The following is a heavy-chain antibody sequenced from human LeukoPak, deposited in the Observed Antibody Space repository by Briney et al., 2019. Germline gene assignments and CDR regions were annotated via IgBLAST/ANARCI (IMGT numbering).Heavy chain of an antibody. V-gene: IGHV4-39*01. J-gene: IGHJ5*02. CDR1: GGSITSSSYY. Sequence: SETLSLTCTVSGGSITSSSYYWGWIRQPPGKGLEWIGSIYYSGSTYYNPSLKSRVTISVDTSKNQFSLKLSSVTAADTAVYYCARPALPPGGAFDPWGQGTLVTVSS. CDR2: IYYSGST. CDR3: ARPALPPGGAFDP. D-gene: IGHD2-2*01.